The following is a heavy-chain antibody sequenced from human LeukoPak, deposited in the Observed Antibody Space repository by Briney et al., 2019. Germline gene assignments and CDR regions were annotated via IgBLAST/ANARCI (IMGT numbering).Heavy chain of an antibody. D-gene: IGHD3-16*02. CDR1: GGSFSGYY. V-gene: IGHV4-34*01. Sequence: ETLSLTSAVSGGSFSGYYWCWICQPPGEGLEWIGEIILSVSSDYTTSLPSRVGSSADTSKTQFSLKLTSVTAADTAVYYCARGGENYDYVRGSYRYSPYFDYWGQGTLVTVSS. CDR3: ARGGENYDYVRGSYRYSPYFDY. CDR2: IILSVSS. J-gene: IGHJ4*02.